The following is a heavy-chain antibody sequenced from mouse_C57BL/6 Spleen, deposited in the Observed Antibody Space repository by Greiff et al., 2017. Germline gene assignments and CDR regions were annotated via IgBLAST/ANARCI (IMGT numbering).Heavy chain of an antibody. Sequence: VQLKESGGDLVKPGGSLKLSCAASGFTFSSYGMSWVRQTPDKRLEWVATISSGGSYTYYPDSVKGRFTISRDNAKNTLYLQMNSLKSEDTAMYYCARPGTSSWYFDVWGTGTTVTVSS. V-gene: IGHV5-6*01. D-gene: IGHD4-1*01. CDR1: GFTFSSYG. J-gene: IGHJ1*03. CDR3: ARPGTSSWYFDV. CDR2: ISSGGSYT.